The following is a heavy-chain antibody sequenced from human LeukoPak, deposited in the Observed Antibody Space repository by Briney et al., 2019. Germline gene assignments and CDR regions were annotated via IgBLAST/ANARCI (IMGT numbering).Heavy chain of an antibody. D-gene: IGHD3-22*01. CDR1: GFTLSSYE. CDR3: ARVGYDSSGYSIDY. CDR2: ISSSGSTI. Sequence: GGSLRLSCAASGFTLSSYEMNWVRQAPGKGLEWVSYISSSGSTIYYADSVKGRFTISRDNAKNSLYLQMNSLRAEDTAVYYCARVGYDSSGYSIDYWGQGTLVTVSS. V-gene: IGHV3-48*03. J-gene: IGHJ4*02.